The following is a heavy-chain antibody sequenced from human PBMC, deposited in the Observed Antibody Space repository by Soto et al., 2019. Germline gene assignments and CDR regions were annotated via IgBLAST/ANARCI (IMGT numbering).Heavy chain of an antibody. V-gene: IGHV3-43*02. CDR1: GFTFDDYA. Sequence: GESLKISCAASGFTFDDYAMHWVRQAPGKGLEWVSLISGDGGSTYYADSVKGRFTISRDNSKNSLYLQMNSLRPEDTALYYCAKGSYSSSWYYFDYWGQGTLVTVSS. J-gene: IGHJ4*02. CDR3: AKGSYSSSWYYFDY. D-gene: IGHD6-13*01. CDR2: ISGDGGST.